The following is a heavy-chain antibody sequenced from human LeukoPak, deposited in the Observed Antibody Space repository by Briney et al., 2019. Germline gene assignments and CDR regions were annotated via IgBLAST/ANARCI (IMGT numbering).Heavy chain of an antibody. D-gene: IGHD6-25*01. J-gene: IGHJ5*02. V-gene: IGHV4-34*01. CDR1: GGSFSAYY. Sequence: SETLSLTCAVYGGSFSAYYWSWIRQPPGKGLEWIGEINHSGSTNYNPSLKSRVTISIDTSKNQFSLKLSSVTAADTAVYYCASTLAGGGYVDIGSWFDPWGQGTLVTVSS. CDR3: ASTLAGGGYVDIGSWFDP. CDR2: INHSGST.